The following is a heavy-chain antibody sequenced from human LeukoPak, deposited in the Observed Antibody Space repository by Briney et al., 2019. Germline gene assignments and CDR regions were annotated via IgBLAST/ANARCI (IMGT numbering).Heavy chain of an antibody. Sequence: PGGSLRLSCAASGFTFSSYGMHWVRRAPGKGLEWVAFIRYDGSNKYYADSVKGRFTISRDNSKNTLYLQMNSLRAEDTALYYRAKAPSATPMGWFDPWGQGTLVTVSS. D-gene: IGHD6-13*01. J-gene: IGHJ5*02. CDR2: IRYDGSNK. CDR1: GFTFSSYG. CDR3: AKAPSATPMGWFDP. V-gene: IGHV3-30*02.